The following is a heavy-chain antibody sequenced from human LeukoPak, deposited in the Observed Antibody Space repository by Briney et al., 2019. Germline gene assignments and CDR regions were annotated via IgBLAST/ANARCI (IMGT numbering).Heavy chain of an antibody. D-gene: IGHD4-23*01. Sequence: SETLSLTCTVSGGSISSSTYYWGWIRQPPGKGLEWIGSIYYTGSNYYNPSLKSRVTISVDTSKNQFSLKLSSVTAADTAVYYCARGGVTPWYFDYWGQGTLVTVSS. CDR2: IYYTGSN. V-gene: IGHV4-39*07. CDR1: GGSISSSTYY. J-gene: IGHJ4*02. CDR3: ARGGVTPWYFDY.